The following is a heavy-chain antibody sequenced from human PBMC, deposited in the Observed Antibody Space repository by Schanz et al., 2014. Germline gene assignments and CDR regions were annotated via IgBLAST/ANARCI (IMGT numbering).Heavy chain of an antibody. CDR1: GYTFTRSG. J-gene: IGHJ5*02. V-gene: IGHV1-18*01. CDR3: AREKGHGYSGFS. D-gene: IGHD5-12*01. CDR2: IGGSDGNT. Sequence: QVQLVQSGGEVKTPGASVKVSCKASGYTFTRSGISWVRQAPGQGLEWMGWIGGSDGNTNFAQKLQGRVTMTTDTSTSTVYMELRSLTSDDSAVYYCAREKGHGYSGFSWGQGTLLAVSS.